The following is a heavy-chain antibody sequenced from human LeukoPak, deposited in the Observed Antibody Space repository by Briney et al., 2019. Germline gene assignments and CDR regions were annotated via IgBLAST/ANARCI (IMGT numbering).Heavy chain of an antibody. Sequence: GGSLRLSCAASGFTFSSYSMNWVRQAPGKGLEWVSSISSSSSYIYYADSVKGRFTISRDNAKNSLYLQMNSLRAEDTAVYYCTRGRAARGYYGMDVWDQGTTVTVSS. CDR2: ISSSSSYI. D-gene: IGHD6-13*01. V-gene: IGHV3-21*01. J-gene: IGHJ6*02. CDR3: TRGRAARGYYGMDV. CDR1: GFTFSSYS.